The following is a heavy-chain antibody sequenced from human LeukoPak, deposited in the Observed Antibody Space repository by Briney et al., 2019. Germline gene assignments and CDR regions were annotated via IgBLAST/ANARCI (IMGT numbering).Heavy chain of an antibody. V-gene: IGHV4-31*03. D-gene: IGHD3-10*01. Sequence: SETLSLTCTVSGGSISSGGKYWTWIRQHPGKGLEWIGYIYHSGSTEYNPSLKSRLTISLDTSNNQFSLRLSSVTAADTAVYYCARGHYYDSGEAFFDYWGQGALVTVSS. CDR1: GGSISSGGKY. CDR2: IYHSGST. CDR3: ARGHYYDSGEAFFDY. J-gene: IGHJ4*02.